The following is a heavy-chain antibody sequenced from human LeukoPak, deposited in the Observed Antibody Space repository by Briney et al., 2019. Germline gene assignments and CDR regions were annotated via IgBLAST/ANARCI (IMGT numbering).Heavy chain of an antibody. D-gene: IGHD3-3*01. CDR3: ASPLRFLEWLPFDY. CDR1: GGTFSSYA. Sequence: ASVKVSCKASGGTFSSYAISWVRQAPGQGLEWMGGIIPIFGTANYAQKFQGRVTITADESTSTAYMELSSLRSEDTAVYYCASPLRFLEWLPFDYWGQGTLVTASS. CDR2: IIPIFGTA. J-gene: IGHJ4*02. V-gene: IGHV1-69*13.